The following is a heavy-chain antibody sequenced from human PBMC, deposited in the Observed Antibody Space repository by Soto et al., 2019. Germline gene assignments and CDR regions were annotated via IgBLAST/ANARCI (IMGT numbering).Heavy chain of an antibody. CDR1: NASITSCGYY. CDR3: ARMSGTYYVPDY. CDR2: IYHSGST. V-gene: IGHV4-31*03. D-gene: IGHD1-26*01. Sequence: QVQLQESGPRLVEASQTLSLTCTVSNASITSCGYYWSWVRQPPGKRLEWIGYIYHSGSTFYSPSLQSRLTMSVDTSKNQFSLTLRSVTAADTAVYHCARMSGTYYVPDYWGQGTLVTVSS. J-gene: IGHJ4*02.